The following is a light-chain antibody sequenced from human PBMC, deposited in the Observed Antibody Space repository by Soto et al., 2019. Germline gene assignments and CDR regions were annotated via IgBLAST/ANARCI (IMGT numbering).Light chain of an antibody. Sequence: EIVLTQSPGTLSLSSGERATLSCRASQSVSSSYLAWYQQEPGQAPRLLIYDASSRATGIPDRFSGSWSGTDFTLTISRLEPEDFAVYYCQQYGSSPYTFGQGTKLEIK. CDR1: QSVSSSY. J-gene: IGKJ2*01. CDR2: DAS. V-gene: IGKV3-20*01. CDR3: QQYGSSPYT.